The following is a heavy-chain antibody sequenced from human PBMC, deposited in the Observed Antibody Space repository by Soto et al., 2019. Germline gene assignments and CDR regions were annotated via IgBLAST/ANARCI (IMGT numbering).Heavy chain of an antibody. CDR1: GFTFAAYA. D-gene: IGHD2-8*01. V-gene: IGHV3-23*01. J-gene: IGHJ4*02. CDR3: AKIGVGIGVLDY. CDR2: ISGSGGST. Sequence: GGSLRLSCEASGFTFAAYAMAWVRQAPGKGLEWVSAISGSGGSTYYADSVKGRFTISRDNSENKLHLQMNSLRAEDTAVYYCAKIGVGIGVLDYWGQGTLVTVSS.